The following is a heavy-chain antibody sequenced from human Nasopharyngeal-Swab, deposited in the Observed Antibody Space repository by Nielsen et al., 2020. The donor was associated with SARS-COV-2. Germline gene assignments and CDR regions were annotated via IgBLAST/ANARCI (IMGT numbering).Heavy chain of an antibody. J-gene: IGHJ5*02. CDR2: INHSGST. D-gene: IGHD1-26*01. Sequence: GSLRLSCAVYGGSSSGYYWSWIRQPPGKGLEWIGEINHSGSTNCNPSLKSRVTISVDTSKNQFSLKLSSVTAADTAVYYCARGRVGATSKKNWFDPWGQGTLVTVSS. CDR1: GGSSSGYY. CDR3: ARGRVGATSKKNWFDP. V-gene: IGHV4-34*01.